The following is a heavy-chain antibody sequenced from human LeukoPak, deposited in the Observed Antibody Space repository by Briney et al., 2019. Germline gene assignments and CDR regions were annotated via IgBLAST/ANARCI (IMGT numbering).Heavy chain of an antibody. Sequence: PSETLSLTCSVSGASMSNRNYYWGWIRQPPGKGLEWVGSIYYSGSTYYTPSLKSRVTISVDTSKNQFSLKLSSVTAADTAVYYCARALTGCGGDCHHGYWGQGTLVTVSS. J-gene: IGHJ4*02. CDR3: ARALTGCGGDCHHGY. D-gene: IGHD2-21*02. V-gene: IGHV4-39*01. CDR2: IYYSGST. CDR1: GASMSNRNYY.